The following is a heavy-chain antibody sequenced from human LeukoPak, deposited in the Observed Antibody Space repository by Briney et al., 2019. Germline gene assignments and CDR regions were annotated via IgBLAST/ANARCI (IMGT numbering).Heavy chain of an antibody. J-gene: IGHJ4*02. D-gene: IGHD6-6*01. Sequence: SETLSLTCTVSGGSISSSSYYWGWIRQPLGKGLEWIGSIYYSGSTYYNPSLKSRVTISVDTSKNQFSLKLSSVTAADTAVYYCARRYSSSSREIDYWGQGTLVTVSS. CDR1: GGSISSSSYY. V-gene: IGHV4-39*01. CDR2: IYYSGST. CDR3: ARRYSSSSREIDY.